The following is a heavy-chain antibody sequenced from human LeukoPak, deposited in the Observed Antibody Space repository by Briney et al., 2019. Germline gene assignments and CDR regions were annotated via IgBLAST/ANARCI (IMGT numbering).Heavy chain of an antibody. CDR2: IKQDGSEK. J-gene: IGHJ4*02. V-gene: IGHV3-7*01. CDR1: GFTFSDYY. CDR3: ARDLGLYCSSTSCRGY. Sequence: PGGSLRLSCAASGFTFSDYYMSWVRQAPGKGLEWVANIKQDGSEKYYVDSVKGRFTISRDNAKNSLYLQMNSLRAEDTAVYYCARDLGLYCSSTSCRGYWGQGTLVTVSS. D-gene: IGHD2-2*01.